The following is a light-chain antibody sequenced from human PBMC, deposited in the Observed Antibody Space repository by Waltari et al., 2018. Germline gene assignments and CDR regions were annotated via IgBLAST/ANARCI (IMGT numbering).Light chain of an antibody. V-gene: IGLV1-40*01. Sequence: QSGLTQPPSVSGAPGQRVTISCTGSSSNIGAGYDVHWYQLLPGTAPKLLIYGNSNRPSGVPDLFSGSKSGTSASLAITGLQAEDEADYYCQSYDSSLSGSIFGGGTKLTVL. CDR2: GNS. CDR1: SSNIGAGYD. J-gene: IGLJ2*01. CDR3: QSYDSSLSGSI.